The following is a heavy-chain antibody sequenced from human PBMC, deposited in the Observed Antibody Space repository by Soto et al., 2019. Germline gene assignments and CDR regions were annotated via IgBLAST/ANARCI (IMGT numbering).Heavy chain of an antibody. CDR1: GVTFVSYC. J-gene: IGHJ4*02. CDR3: AKHKLERRAYKHDSGGNQTDQ. V-gene: IGHV3-30*18. CDR2: ISYDGSNK. Sequence: PGGSXGLCCASSGVTFVSYCVDVFRHAPDKGLECVAIISYDGSNKYYADSVKGRFTISRDNSKTTLYLQMNSLRAEDTAVYYCAKHKLERRAYKHDSGGNQTDQWGQAPLVTVSS. D-gene: IGHD3-22*01.